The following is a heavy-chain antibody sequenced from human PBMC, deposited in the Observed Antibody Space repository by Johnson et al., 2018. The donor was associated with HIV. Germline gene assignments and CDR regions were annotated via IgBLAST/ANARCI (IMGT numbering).Heavy chain of an antibody. J-gene: IGHJ3*01. CDR2: IKQDGSEK. D-gene: IGHD3-10*01. Sequence: VLLVESGGGLVQPGGSLRLSCAASGFTFSSYWMSWVRQAPGKGLEWVANIKQDGSEKYYVDSVKGRFTISRDNAKNSLSLQMSSLKTEDTAVYYCTRDRDGVGVSWGQGTMVTVSS. V-gene: IGHV3-7*04. CDR1: GFTFSSYW. CDR3: TRDRDGVGVS.